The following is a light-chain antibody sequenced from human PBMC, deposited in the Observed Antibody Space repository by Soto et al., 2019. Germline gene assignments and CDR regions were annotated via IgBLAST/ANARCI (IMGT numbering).Light chain of an antibody. CDR3: QHYNSYPYT. Sequence: DIQMTKSPSTLSASVGDRVTITCRASQSISRWLAWYHQKPGKAPKLLVYDASTLESGVPSRFSGSGSGTEFTLTISSLQPDDFATYYCQHYNSYPYTFGQATKLEIK. J-gene: IGKJ2*01. CDR1: QSISRW. CDR2: DAS. V-gene: IGKV1-5*01.